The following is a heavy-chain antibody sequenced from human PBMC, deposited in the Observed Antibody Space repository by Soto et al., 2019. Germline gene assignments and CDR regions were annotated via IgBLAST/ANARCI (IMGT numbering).Heavy chain of an antibody. CDR1: GFTFTSSA. CDR3: AADATAWQQMVPSDY. D-gene: IGHD2-8*01. V-gene: IGHV1-58*01. J-gene: IGHJ4*02. CDR2: IAVGSGYT. Sequence: AASGKVSCKASGFTFTSSAFQWVRQARGQRLEWIGWIAVGSGYTNYAQRFQDRVTLTRDMSTATTYMELSRLTSEDTAIYYCAADATAWQQMVPSDYWGQGTLVTVSS.